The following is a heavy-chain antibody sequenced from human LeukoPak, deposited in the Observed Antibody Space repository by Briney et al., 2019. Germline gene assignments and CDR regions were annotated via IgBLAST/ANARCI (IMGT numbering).Heavy chain of an antibody. Sequence: ASVKVSCKACGGTFISYIISWVRQALGQGGEWMGRIIPIVGIANYAQKFQGRVTITADKSTSTAYMELSSLRSEDTDVYYCARVPDYCGGDCSLDYWGPGALVTVSS. CDR1: GGTFISYI. D-gene: IGHD2-21*01. V-gene: IGHV1-69*02. J-gene: IGHJ4*02. CDR3: ARVPDYCGGDCSLDY. CDR2: IIPIVGIA.